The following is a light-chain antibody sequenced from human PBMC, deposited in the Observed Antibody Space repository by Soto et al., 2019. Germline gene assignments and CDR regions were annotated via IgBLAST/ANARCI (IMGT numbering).Light chain of an antibody. CDR1: QSVSSSY. CDR2: GAS. V-gene: IGKV3-20*01. Sequence: EIVLTQSPGTLSLSPGERATLSCRASQSVSSSYLAWYQQKPGEAPRLLIYGASSRTTGIPHRLSGSGSGTEFTLTISRLEPEDFEVYYCQQSDASPPLTCGGGTKLEIK. CDR3: QQSDASPPLT. J-gene: IGKJ4*01.